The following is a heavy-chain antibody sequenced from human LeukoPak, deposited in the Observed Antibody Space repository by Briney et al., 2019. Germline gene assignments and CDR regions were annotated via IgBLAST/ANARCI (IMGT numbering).Heavy chain of an antibody. D-gene: IGHD2-2*02. CDR1: GYSFTSYW. Sequence: GESLKISCKGSGYSFTSYWIGWVRQMPGKGLEWMGIIYPGDSDTRYSPSFQGQVTISADKSISTAYLQWSSLKASDTDMYYCARLGPAAITYYYYGMDVWGQGTTVTVSS. J-gene: IGHJ6*02. V-gene: IGHV5-51*01. CDR2: IYPGDSDT. CDR3: ARLGPAAITYYYYGMDV.